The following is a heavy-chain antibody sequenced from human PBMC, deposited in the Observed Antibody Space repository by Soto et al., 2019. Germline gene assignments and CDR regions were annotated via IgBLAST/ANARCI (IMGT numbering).Heavy chain of an antibody. CDR2: IYYIGIT. D-gene: IGHD1-26*01. Sequence: KATESLSLGCTFSVGSISAYYWSWIRQPPGKGLEWIGHIYYIGITNYSPSLKSRVTISIDTSKRQFSLKLRSVTAADTAVYYCARVGSGSYYDFNWFDPWGQGKVVTVSS. CDR3: ARVGSGSYYDFNWFDP. J-gene: IGHJ5*02. CDR1: VGSISAYY. V-gene: IGHV4-59*01.